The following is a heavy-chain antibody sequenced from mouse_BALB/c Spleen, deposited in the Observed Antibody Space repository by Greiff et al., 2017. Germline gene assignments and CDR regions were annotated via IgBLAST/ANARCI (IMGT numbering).Heavy chain of an antibody. J-gene: IGHJ4*01. CDR1: GISITTGNYR. Sequence: DVKLVESGPGLVKPSQTVSLTCTVTGISITTGNYRWSWIRQFPGNKLEWIGYIYYSGTITYNPSLTSRTTITRDTSKNQFFLEMNSLTAEDTATYYCARDGPSYAMDYWGQGTSVTVSS. CDR2: IYYSGTI. V-gene: IGHV3-5*02. CDR3: ARDGPSYAMDY.